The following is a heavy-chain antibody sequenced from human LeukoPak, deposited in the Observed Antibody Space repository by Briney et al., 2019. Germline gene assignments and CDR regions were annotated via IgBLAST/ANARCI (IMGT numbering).Heavy chain of an antibody. D-gene: IGHD5-24*01. CDR1: GFTFSSYG. J-gene: IGHJ4*02. V-gene: IGHV3-30*18. CDR3: AKDFRDGYDHPSYYFDS. CDR2: ISYDGSSE. Sequence: GRSLRLSCAASGFTFSSYGMRWVRQAPGKGLEWVAVISYDGSSEYYADSVQGRFTVARDNSKNTMYLQMNSLRAEDTAVYYCAKDFRDGYDHPSYYFDSWGQGTLVTVSS.